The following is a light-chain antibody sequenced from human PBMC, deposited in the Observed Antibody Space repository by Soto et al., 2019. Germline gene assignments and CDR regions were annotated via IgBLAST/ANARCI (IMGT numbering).Light chain of an antibody. V-gene: IGLV1-40*01. CDR3: QSYDSSRVV. CDR1: SSNIGAGYD. CDR2: GNS. Sequence: QSVLTQPPSVSGAPGQRVTISCTGSSSNIGAGYDVHWYQQLPGTAPKLLIYGNSNRPSGVPDRFSGSKSGTSASLAITGLQAEDEADYYCQSYDSSRVVFGGGTSSPS. J-gene: IGLJ2*01.